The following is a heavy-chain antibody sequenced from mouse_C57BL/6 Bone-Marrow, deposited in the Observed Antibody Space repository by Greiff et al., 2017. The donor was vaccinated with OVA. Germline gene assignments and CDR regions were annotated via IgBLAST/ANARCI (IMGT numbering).Heavy chain of an antibody. CDR2: ISDGGSYT. CDR1: GFTFSSYA. J-gene: IGHJ1*03. V-gene: IGHV5-4*01. CDR3: ARDKALEDFDV. D-gene: IGHD3-2*02. Sequence: EVMLVESGGGLVKPGGSLKLSCAASGFTFSSYAMSWVRQTPEKRLEWVATISDGGSYTYYPDNVKGRFTISRDNAKNNLYLQMSHLKSEDTAMYYCARDKALEDFDVWGTGTTVTVSS.